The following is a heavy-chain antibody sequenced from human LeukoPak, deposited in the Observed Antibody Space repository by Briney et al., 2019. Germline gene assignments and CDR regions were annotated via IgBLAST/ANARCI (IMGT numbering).Heavy chain of an antibody. CDR1: GFTFSSYD. Sequence: PGGSLRLSCAASGFTFSSYDMSWVRQAPGKGLEWVSANSGSDTSTYYADSVKGRFTISRDNSKNTLYLQMNSLRAEDTAVYYCARADSGSSMDDAFDIWGQGTMVTVSS. CDR3: ARADSGSSMDDAFDI. V-gene: IGHV3-23*01. CDR2: NSGSDTST. D-gene: IGHD1-26*01. J-gene: IGHJ3*02.